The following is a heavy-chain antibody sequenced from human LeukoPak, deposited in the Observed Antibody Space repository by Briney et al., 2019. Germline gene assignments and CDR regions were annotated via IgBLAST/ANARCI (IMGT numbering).Heavy chain of an antibody. CDR2: ISWEGGST. V-gene: IGHV3-43*01. CDR1: GFTFDDYV. D-gene: IGHD3-10*01. CDR3: AREGYYGSGSPPSLYFDY. Sequence: GGSLRLSCAASGFTFDDYVMHWVRQVPGKGLEWVSLISWEGGSTFYADSVRGRFTISRDNSRSTLYLQMNSLRPEDTAIYYCAREGYYGSGSPPSLYFDYWGQGTLVTVSS. J-gene: IGHJ4*02.